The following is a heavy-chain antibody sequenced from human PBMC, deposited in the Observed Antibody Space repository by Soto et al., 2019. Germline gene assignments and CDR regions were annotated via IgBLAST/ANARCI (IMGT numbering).Heavy chain of an antibody. J-gene: IGHJ6*02. CDR2: ISYDGSNK. Sequence: QVQLVESGGGVVQPGTSLRLSCAASGFTFSNYGMHWVRQAPGEGLEWVAVISYDGSNKYYADSVKGRFTISRDNSKNTLYLQMNSLRVEDTTVYYCAKETYSSHVYYYGMDVWGQGTTVTVSS. CDR3: AKETYSSHVYYYGMDV. D-gene: IGHD6-13*01. CDR1: GFTFSNYG. V-gene: IGHV3-30*18.